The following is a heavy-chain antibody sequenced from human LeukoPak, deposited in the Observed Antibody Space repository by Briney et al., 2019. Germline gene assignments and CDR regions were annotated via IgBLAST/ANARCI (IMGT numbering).Heavy chain of an antibody. V-gene: IGHV3-30*18. CDR3: AKAQGTHQRFDY. D-gene: IGHD3-10*01. J-gene: IGHJ4*02. Sequence: GGSLRLSCAASGFTFSSYGMHWVRQAPGKGLEWVAVISYDGSNKYYADSVKGRFTISRDNSKNTLYLQMNSLRAEDTAVYYCAKAQGTHQRFDYWGQGTLVTVSS. CDR2: ISYDGSNK. CDR1: GFTFSSYG.